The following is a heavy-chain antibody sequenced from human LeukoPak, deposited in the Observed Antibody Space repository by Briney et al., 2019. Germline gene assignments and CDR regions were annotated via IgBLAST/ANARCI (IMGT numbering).Heavy chain of an antibody. Sequence: GGSLRLSCAASGFTFSSYGMHWVRQAPGNGLEWVAVISYDGSNKYYADSVKGRFTISRDNSKNTLYLQMNSLRAEDTAVYYCAKGGSPVDEEFDYWGQGTLVTVSS. J-gene: IGHJ4*02. V-gene: IGHV3-30*18. D-gene: IGHD5-24*01. CDR2: ISYDGSNK. CDR1: GFTFSSYG. CDR3: AKGGSPVDEEFDY.